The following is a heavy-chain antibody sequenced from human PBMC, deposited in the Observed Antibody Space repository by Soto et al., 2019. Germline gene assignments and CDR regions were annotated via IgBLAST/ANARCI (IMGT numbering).Heavy chain of an antibody. J-gene: IGHJ4*02. CDR1: GYPFSAFD. V-gene: IGHV1-8*01. D-gene: IGHD2-15*01. CDR3: VRQPGGVATPGDDY. CDR2: MNPDSGDT. Sequence: QVQLVQSGAEVKKPGASVKVFCEASGYPFSAFDINWVRQAGGQGLEWMGWMNPDSGDTAFAQRFQDRITMTRSTSISTAYMELIRLTSDDTAVYFCVRQPGGVATPGDDYWGQGTLVTVSS.